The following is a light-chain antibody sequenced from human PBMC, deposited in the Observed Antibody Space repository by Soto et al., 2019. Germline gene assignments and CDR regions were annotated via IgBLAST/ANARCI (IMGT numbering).Light chain of an antibody. J-gene: IGKJ3*01. CDR3: QQRSDWPPGFT. V-gene: IGKV3-11*01. Sequence: EIVLTQSPATLSLSPGERATLSCRASQSVSSYLAWYQHKPGQAPRLLIYDASNRATGIPARFSGSGSGTDFTLTISSLEPDDFAVYYCQQRSDWPPGFTFGPGNKVDLK. CDR2: DAS. CDR1: QSVSSY.